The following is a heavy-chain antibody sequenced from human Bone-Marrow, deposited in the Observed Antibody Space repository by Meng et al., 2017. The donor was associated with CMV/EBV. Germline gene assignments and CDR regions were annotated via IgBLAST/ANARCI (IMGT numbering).Heavy chain of an antibody. CDR1: GFTFRSYY. Sequence: GESLKISCAASGFTFRSYYLNWVRQPPGKGLEWVSFISSTSYTYYADSVKGRFTISRDNTKNSLYLQMNSLRAEDTAVYYCARDLTLWGSSNKGRIRAGMDVWGQGPTVTVSS. CDR3: ARDLTLWGSSNKGRIRAGMDV. D-gene: IGHD6-13*01. J-gene: IGHJ6*02. CDR2: ISSTSYT. V-gene: IGHV3-21*01.